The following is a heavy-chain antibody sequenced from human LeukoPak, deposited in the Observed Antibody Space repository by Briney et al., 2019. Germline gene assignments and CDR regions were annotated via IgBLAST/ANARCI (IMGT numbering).Heavy chain of an antibody. CDR2: ISGSGGST. J-gene: IGHJ4*02. V-gene: IGHV3-23*01. CDR3: AKDRNYYGSGTFY. D-gene: IGHD3-10*01. Sequence: GGSLRLSCAASGFTFSSYGMSWVRQAPGKGLEWVSAISGSGGSTYYADYVKGRFTISRDNSKNTLYLQMNSLRAEDTAVYYCAKDRNYYGSGTFYWGQGTLVTVSS. CDR1: GFTFSSYG.